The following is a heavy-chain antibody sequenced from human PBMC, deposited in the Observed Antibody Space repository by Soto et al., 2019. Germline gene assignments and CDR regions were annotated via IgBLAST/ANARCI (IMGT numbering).Heavy chain of an antibody. CDR2: IYYSGST. D-gene: IGHD3-10*01. Sequence: SETLSLTCTVSGGSISSYYWSWIRQPPGKGLGWIGYIYYSGSTNYNPSLKSRVTISVDTSKNQFSLKLSSVTAADTAVYYCARGLYYYGSGSYVEMPCYFDYWGQGTLVTVSS. CDR1: GGSISSYY. V-gene: IGHV4-59*01. J-gene: IGHJ4*02. CDR3: ARGLYYYGSGSYVEMPCYFDY.